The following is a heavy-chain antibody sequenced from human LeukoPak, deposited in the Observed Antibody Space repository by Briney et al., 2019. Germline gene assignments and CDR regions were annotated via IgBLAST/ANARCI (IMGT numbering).Heavy chain of an antibody. D-gene: IGHD1-1*01. J-gene: IGHJ6*02. Sequence: SETLSLTCTVSGGSISSRSYYWGWIRQPPGKGLEWIGEINHSGSTNYNPSLKSRVTISVDTSKNQFSLKLSSVTAADTAVYYCARRQPRSYYYYGMDVWGQGTTVTVSS. CDR1: GGSISSRSYY. V-gene: IGHV4-39*07. CDR2: INHSGST. CDR3: ARRQPRSYYYYGMDV.